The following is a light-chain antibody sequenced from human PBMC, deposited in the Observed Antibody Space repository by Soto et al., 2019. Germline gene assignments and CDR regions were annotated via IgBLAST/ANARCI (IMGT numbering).Light chain of an antibody. J-gene: IGKJ1*01. CDR1: QSISSY. CDR2: AAS. CDR3: QQSYSTPRA. Sequence: DIQMTQSPSSLSASVGDRVTITCRASQSISSYLNWYQQKPGKAPKLLIYAASSLQSGVPSRFSGSGSGTDFTLTISSLPPEDVATYYCQQSYSTPRAFGQGTKVEI. V-gene: IGKV1-39*01.